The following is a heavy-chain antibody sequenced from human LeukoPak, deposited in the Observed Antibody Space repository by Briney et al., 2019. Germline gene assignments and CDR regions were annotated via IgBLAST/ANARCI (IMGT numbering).Heavy chain of an antibody. CDR1: GYTFTSYY. CDR2: INPSGGST. J-gene: IGHJ4*02. Sequence: ASVKVSCKASGYTFTSYYMHWVRQAPGQGLEWMGIINPSGGSTSYAQKFQGRVTMTRDMSTSTAYMELSSLRSEDTAVYYCARVSPQLDYYFDYWGQGTLVTVSS. CDR3: ARVSPQLDYYFDY. D-gene: IGHD1-1*01. V-gene: IGHV1-46*01.